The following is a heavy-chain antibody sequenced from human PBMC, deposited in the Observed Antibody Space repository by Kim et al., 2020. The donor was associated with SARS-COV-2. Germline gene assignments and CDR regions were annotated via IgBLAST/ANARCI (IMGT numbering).Heavy chain of an antibody. V-gene: IGHV1-69*13. D-gene: IGHD3-10*01. J-gene: IGHJ4*02. Sequence: SVKVSCKASGGTFSSYAISWVRQAPGQGLEWMGGIIPIFGTANYAQKFQGRVTITADESTSTAYMELSSLRSEDTAVYYCARRRGYYGDYFDYWGQGTLVTVSS. CDR2: IIPIFGTA. CDR3: ARRRGYYGDYFDY. CDR1: GGTFSSYA.